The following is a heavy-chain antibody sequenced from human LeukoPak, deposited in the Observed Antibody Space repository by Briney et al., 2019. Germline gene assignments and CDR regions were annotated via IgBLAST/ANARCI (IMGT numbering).Heavy chain of an antibody. CDR1: GFTFSSYA. CDR2: ISYDGSNK. D-gene: IGHD5/OR15-5a*01. V-gene: IGHV3-30*18. CDR3: AKDEPSPLGGTSNFDY. J-gene: IGHJ4*02. Sequence: GGSLRLSCAASGFTFSSYAMSWVRQAPGKGLEWVAVISYDGSNKYYADSVKGRFTISRDNSKNTLYLQMNSLRAEDTAVYYCAKDEPSPLGGTSNFDYWGQGTLVTVSS.